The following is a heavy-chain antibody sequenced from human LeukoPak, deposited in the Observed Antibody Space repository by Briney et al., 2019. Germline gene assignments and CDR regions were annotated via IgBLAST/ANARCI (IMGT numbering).Heavy chain of an antibody. J-gene: IGHJ4*02. CDR2: ISASSGHT. CDR3: AKDYGGYPPDY. V-gene: IGHV3-23*01. CDR1: GFTFTRYA. D-gene: IGHD4-23*01. Sequence: GGSLRLSCAASGFTFTRYAMSWVRQAPGKGLEWVSVISASSGHTDYADSVKGRFTISRDNSKNTFYLQMNSLRAEDTAVYYCAKDYGGYPPDYWGQGTLVIVSS.